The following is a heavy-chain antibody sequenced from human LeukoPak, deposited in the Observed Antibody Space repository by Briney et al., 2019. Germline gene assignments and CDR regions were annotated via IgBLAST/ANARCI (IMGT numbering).Heavy chain of an antibody. CDR2: IWYDGSNK. CDR1: GFTFSDFY. J-gene: IGHJ4*02. Sequence: PGGSLRLSCAASGFTFSDFYMSWIRQAPGKGLEWVAVIWYDGSNKYYADSVKGRFTISRDNSKNTLYLQMNSLRAEDTAVYYCARDSIGPDYWGQGTLVTVSS. CDR3: ARDSIGPDY. D-gene: IGHD3-10*01. V-gene: IGHV3-33*08.